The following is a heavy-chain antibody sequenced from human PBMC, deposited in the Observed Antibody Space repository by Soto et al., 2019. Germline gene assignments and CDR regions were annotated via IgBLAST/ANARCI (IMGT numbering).Heavy chain of an antibody. CDR2: ISGSGGST. Sequence: GGSLRLSCAASGFTFSSYAMSWVRQAPGKGLEWVSTISGSGGSTYYADSVKGRFTISRDNSKNTLYLQLNSLRAEDTAIYYCARRGSGSYYDYWGQGTLVTVSS. V-gene: IGHV3-23*01. J-gene: IGHJ4*02. CDR3: ARRGSGSYYDY. D-gene: IGHD1-26*01. CDR1: GFTFSSYA.